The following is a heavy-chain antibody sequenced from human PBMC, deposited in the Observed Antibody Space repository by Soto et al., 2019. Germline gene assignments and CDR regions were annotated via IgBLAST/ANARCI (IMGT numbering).Heavy chain of an antibody. CDR1: GGSFSGYY. CDR2: INHSGST. CDR3: GKVCYKGQWVLREATTVLAF. J-gene: IGHJ6*04. Sequence: WGTLSLTCAVYGGSFSGYYWRWIRPTPGKGLEWIGEINHSGSTNYNPSLRRGVSMSLDTSKNQLSLKLIPVPAADTAEYYCGKVCYKGQWVLREATTVLAFGGKGTTVPVSS. V-gene: IGHV4-34*01. D-gene: IGHD1-26*01.